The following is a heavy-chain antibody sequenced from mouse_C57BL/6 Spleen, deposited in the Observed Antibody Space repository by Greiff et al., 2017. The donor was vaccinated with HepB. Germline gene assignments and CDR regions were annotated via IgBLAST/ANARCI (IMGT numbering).Heavy chain of an antibody. V-gene: IGHV5-17*01. CDR3: ASGGTAY. Sequence: EVQGVESGGGLVKPGGSLKLSCAASGFTFSDYGMHWVRQAPEKGLEWVAYISSGSSTIYYADTVKGRFTISRDNAKNTLFLQMTSLRSEDTAMYYCASGGTAYWGQGTTLTVSS. D-gene: IGHD2-14*01. CDR2: ISSGSSTI. J-gene: IGHJ2*01. CDR1: GFTFSDYG.